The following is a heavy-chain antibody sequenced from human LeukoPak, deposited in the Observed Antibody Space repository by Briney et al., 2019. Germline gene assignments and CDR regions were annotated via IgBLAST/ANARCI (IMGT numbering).Heavy chain of an antibody. D-gene: IGHD5-24*01. Sequence: GESLKISCKGSGYSFTSYWIGWVSQMPGKGLEWMGIIYPGDSDTRYSPSFQGQVTISADKSISTAYLQWSSLKASDTAMYYCARTRRDGYNYSGGSDYWGQGTLVTVSS. V-gene: IGHV5-51*01. CDR1: GYSFTSYW. CDR2: IYPGDSDT. CDR3: ARTRRDGYNYSGGSDY. J-gene: IGHJ4*02.